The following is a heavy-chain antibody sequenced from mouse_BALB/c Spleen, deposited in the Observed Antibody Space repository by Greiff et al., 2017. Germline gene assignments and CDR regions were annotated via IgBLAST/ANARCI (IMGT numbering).Heavy chain of an antibody. CDR2: ISYSGST. V-gene: IGHV3-2*02. J-gene: IGHJ4*01. CDR3: ARGYDEGDYAMDY. D-gene: IGHD2-14*01. CDR1: GYSITSDYA. Sequence: EVKLQESGPGLVKPSQSLSLTCTVTGYSITSDYAWNWIRQFPGNKLEWMGYISYSGSTSYNPSLKSRISITRDTSKNQFFLQLNSVTTEDTATYYCARGYDEGDYAMDYWGQGTSVTVSS.